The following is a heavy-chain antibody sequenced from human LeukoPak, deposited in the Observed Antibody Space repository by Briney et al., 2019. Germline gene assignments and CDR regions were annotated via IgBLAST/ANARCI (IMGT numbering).Heavy chain of an antibody. CDR2: ISGSGGST. V-gene: IGHV3-23*01. J-gene: IGHJ4*02. D-gene: IGHD3-10*01. CDR3: AKDRELYGSGTLDY. CDR1: GFTFGSYA. Sequence: GGSLRLSCAASGFTFGSYAMSWVRQAPGKGLEWVSAISGSGGSTYYADSVKGRFTISRDNSKNTLYLQMNSLRAEDTAVYYCAKDRELYGSGTLDYWGQGTLVTVSS.